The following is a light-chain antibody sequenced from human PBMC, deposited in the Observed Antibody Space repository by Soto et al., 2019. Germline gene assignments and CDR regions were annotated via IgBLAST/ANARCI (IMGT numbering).Light chain of an antibody. CDR2: EGS. CDR1: SSDVGSYKL. Sequence: QSALTQPRSVSGSPGQSVTISCTGTSSDVGSYKLVSWYQQHPGQAPKVIIYEGSQRPSGVSNRFSGSKSGNTASLTISGLQAEDEADYYCCSFAGSSTWVFGGGTKLTVL. V-gene: IGLV2-23*01. J-gene: IGLJ3*02. CDR3: CSFAGSSTWV.